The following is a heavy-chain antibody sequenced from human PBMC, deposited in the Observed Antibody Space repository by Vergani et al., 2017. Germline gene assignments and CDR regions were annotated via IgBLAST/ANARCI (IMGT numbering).Heavy chain of an antibody. D-gene: IGHD2-21*01. J-gene: IGHJ4*02. CDR2: IYSGGST. CDR1: GFTVSSNY. Sequence: EVQLVESGGGLIQPGGSLRLSCAASGFTVSSNYMSWVRQAPGKGLEWVSVIYSGGSTYYADSVKGRFTISRDNSKNTLYLQMNSLRAEDTAVYYCARLLGAYCGGDCYSEYWGQGTLVTVSS. V-gene: IGHV3-53*01. CDR3: ARLLGAYCGGDCYSEY.